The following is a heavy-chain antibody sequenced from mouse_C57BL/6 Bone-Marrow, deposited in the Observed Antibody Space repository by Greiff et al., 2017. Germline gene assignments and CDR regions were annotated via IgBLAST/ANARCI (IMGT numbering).Heavy chain of an antibody. CDR1: GYSFTGYY. CDR2: INPSTGGT. Sequence: VQLQQSGPALVKPGASVKISCKASGYSFTGYYMNWVKQSPETSLEWIGEINPSTGGTTYNQKFKAKATLTVDKSSSTAYMQLKSLTSEDSAVYYCARGGSSYDPYWYFDVWGTGTTVTVSS. J-gene: IGHJ1*03. CDR3: ARGGSSYDPYWYFDV. D-gene: IGHD1-1*01. V-gene: IGHV1-42*01.